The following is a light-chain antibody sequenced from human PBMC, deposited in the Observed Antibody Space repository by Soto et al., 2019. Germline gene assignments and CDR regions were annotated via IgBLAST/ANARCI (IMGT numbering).Light chain of an antibody. CDR2: DAS. V-gene: IGKV1-39*01. CDR3: QQSYSTPRT. CDR1: QGISDF. J-gene: IGKJ5*01. Sequence: DIQMTQSPSSLSASVGYRFTITCQASQGISDFLNWYQKKPGKAPKLLIYDASNLETGVPSRLSGGGYGTDLTITISSLKNEDFETYYCQQSYSTPRTFGHGTRLEIK.